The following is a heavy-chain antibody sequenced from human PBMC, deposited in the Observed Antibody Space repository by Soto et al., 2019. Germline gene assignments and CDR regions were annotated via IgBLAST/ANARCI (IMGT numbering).Heavy chain of an antibody. CDR2: ISHDGSNK. Sequence: GGSLRLSCAASGFTFSSYGMHWVRQAPGKGLEWVAVISHDGSNKNYADSVKGRFTISRDNSKNTLYLQMNSLRAEDTAVYYCAKEAEMATAPLFDYWGQGT. CDR3: AKEAEMATAPLFDY. CDR1: GFTFSSYG. V-gene: IGHV3-30*18. J-gene: IGHJ4*02. D-gene: IGHD5-18*01.